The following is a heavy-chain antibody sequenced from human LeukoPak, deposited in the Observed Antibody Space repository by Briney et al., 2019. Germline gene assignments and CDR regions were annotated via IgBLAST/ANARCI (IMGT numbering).Heavy chain of an antibody. Sequence: ASVKVSCKASGYTFTSYGISWVRQAPGQGLEWMGWISAYNGNTNYAQKLQGRVTMTTDTSTSTAYMELRSLRSDDTAVYYCARDRGDIVVVVAASKWDALDIWGQGTMVTVSS. J-gene: IGHJ3*02. D-gene: IGHD2-15*01. V-gene: IGHV1-18*01. CDR2: ISAYNGNT. CDR1: GYTFTSYG. CDR3: ARDRGDIVVVVAASKWDALDI.